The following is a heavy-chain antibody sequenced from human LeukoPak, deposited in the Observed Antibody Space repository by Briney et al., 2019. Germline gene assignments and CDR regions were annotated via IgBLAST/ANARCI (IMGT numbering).Heavy chain of an antibody. CDR1: GSTFGDYA. Sequence: GGSLRLSCTASGSTFGDYAMSWVRQAPGKGLEWVGFIRSKAYGGTTEYAASVKGRFTISRDDSKSIAYLQMNSLKTEDTAVYYCTTDIVVVPAATDYYYGMDVWGQGTTVTVSS. V-gene: IGHV3-49*04. J-gene: IGHJ6*02. CDR3: TTDIVVVPAATDYYYGMDV. CDR2: IRSKAYGGTT. D-gene: IGHD2-2*01.